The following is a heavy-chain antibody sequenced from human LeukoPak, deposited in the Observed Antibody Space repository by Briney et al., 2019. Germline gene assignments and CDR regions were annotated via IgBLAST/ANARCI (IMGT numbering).Heavy chain of an antibody. J-gene: IGHJ5*02. CDR1: GFTFSNSV. CDR3: EKGTSPFDP. V-gene: IGHV3-23*01. CDR2: ISGSGDNI. Sequence: GGSLRLSCAASGFTFSNSVMSWVRQAPGKGLEWVSLISGSGDNIYYVDSVKGRFTISRDNSKNTLYLQMNSLRAEDTAVYFCEKGTSPFDPWGQGTLVTVSS.